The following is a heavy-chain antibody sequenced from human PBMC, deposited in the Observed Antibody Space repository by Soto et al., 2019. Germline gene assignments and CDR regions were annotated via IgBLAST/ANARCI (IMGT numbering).Heavy chain of an antibody. J-gene: IGHJ5*02. CDR1: GGSISSYY. Sequence: SETLSLTCTASGGSISSYYWSWIRQPAGKGLEWIGRIYTSGSTNYNPSLKSRVTMSVDTSKNQFSLKLSSVTAADTAVYYCARDPGYCSGGSCYYVNWFDPWGQGTLVTVSS. CDR2: IYTSGST. CDR3: ARDPGYCSGGSCYYVNWFDP. D-gene: IGHD2-15*01. V-gene: IGHV4-4*07.